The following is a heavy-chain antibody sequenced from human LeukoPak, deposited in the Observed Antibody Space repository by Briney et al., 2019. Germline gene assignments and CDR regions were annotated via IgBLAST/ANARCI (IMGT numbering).Heavy chain of an antibody. Sequence: GGSLRLSCAASGFTFSSYGMSWVRQAPGKGLEWVSAISGSGGSTYYADSVKGRFTISRDNSKNTLYLQMNSLRAEDTAVYYCAKLPPNYYDSSGYKSPRTDAFDIWGQGTMVTVSS. CDR3: AKLPPNYYDSSGYKSPRTDAFDI. CDR1: GFTFSSYG. D-gene: IGHD3-22*01. CDR2: ISGSGGST. V-gene: IGHV3-23*01. J-gene: IGHJ3*02.